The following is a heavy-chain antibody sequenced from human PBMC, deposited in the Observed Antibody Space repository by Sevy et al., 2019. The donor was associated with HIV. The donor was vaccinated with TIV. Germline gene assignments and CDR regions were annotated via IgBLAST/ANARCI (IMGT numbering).Heavy chain of an antibody. CDR3: ARDQHDYAGNVRTGWFDP. D-gene: IGHD4-17*01. CDR2: IIYDGSMK. V-gene: IGHV3-30-3*01. Sequence: GGSLRLSCAASGFTFSSYTMHWVRQAPGKGLEWVANIIYDGSMKYYAESVKGRFTISRDNSKNTLYLQMNSLSAEDTAVYYCARDQHDYAGNVRTGWFDPWGQGILVTVSS. J-gene: IGHJ5*02. CDR1: GFTFSSYT.